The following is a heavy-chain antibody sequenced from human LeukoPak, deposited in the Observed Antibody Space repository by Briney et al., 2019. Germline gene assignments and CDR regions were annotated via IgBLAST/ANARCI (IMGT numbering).Heavy chain of an antibody. D-gene: IGHD3-3*01. J-gene: IGHJ5*02. CDR1: GGSISSYY. Sequence: PSETLSLTCTGSGGSISSYYWSWIRQPAGKGLEWIGRIYTSGSTNYNPSLKSRVTMSVDTSKNKFSLKLSSVTAADTAVYYCAREAQMYYDFWSGYYEVNWFDPWGQGTLVTVSS. CDR2: IYTSGST. CDR3: AREAQMYYDFWSGYYEVNWFDP. V-gene: IGHV4-4*07.